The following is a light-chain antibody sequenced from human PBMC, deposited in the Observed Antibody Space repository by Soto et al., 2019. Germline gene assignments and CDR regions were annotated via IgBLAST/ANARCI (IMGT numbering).Light chain of an antibody. V-gene: IGKV3D-7*01. Sequence: PWERVTLSCRASQSVSSSYLTWYQQKPGQAPRLLIYGASTRATGIPARFSGSGSGTDFTLTISSLQPEDFAVYYCQQDYNLPPTFGQGTKVEIK. CDR3: QQDYNLPPT. CDR2: GAS. CDR1: QSVSSSY. J-gene: IGKJ1*01.